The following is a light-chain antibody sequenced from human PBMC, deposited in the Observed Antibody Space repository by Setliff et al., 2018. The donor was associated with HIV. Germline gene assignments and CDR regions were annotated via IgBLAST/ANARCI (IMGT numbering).Light chain of an antibody. Sequence: SALTQPASVSESPGQSITISCTGTSGDIGGYNYVSWYQQHPGKAPKVLIYDVTSRPSGVSNRFSGSKSGSTASLTISGLQAEDEADYYCGSYTTNNTVVFGGGTKVTVL. CDR1: SGDIGGYNY. V-gene: IGLV2-14*03. CDR3: GSYTTNNTVV. CDR2: DVT. J-gene: IGLJ3*02.